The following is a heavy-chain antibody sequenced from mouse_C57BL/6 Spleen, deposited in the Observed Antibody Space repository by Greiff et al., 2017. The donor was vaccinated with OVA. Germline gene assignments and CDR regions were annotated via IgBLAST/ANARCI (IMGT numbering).Heavy chain of an antibody. CDR2: IYPGSGST. Sequence: VQLQQPGAELVKPGASVKMSCKASGYTFTSYWITWVKQRPGQGLEWIGDIYPGSGSTNYNEKFKSKATLTVDPSSSTAYMQLSSLTSEDSAVYCLARGEEDGNYCRLEWGFDVWGTGTTVTVSS. V-gene: IGHV1-55*01. CDR3: ARGEEDGNYCRLEWGFDV. D-gene: IGHD2-1*01. J-gene: IGHJ1*03. CDR1: GYTFTSYW.